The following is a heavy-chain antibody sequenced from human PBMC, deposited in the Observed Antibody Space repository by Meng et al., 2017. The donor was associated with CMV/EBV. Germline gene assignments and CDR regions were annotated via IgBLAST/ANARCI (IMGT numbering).Heavy chain of an antibody. CDR3: ARDAYNSFDS. CDR2: VSYSGNT. CDR1: GVSITSFY. J-gene: IGHJ4*02. V-gene: IGHV4-59*01. Sequence: SETLSLTCSVSGVSITSFYWTRVRQAPGKGLEWIGYVSYSGNTNYNPSFRSRVTISRETSRNQFSLHLTSVTAADTAVYFCARDAYNSFDSWGLGTLVTVSS. D-gene: IGHD5-24*01.